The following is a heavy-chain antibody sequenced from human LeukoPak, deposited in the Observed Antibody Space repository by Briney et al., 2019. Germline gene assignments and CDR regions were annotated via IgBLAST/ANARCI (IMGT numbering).Heavy chain of an antibody. CDR3: AKGRGSGWTLWYYYYMDV. J-gene: IGHJ6*03. CDR1: GDSISSSNSY. V-gene: IGHV3-7*03. D-gene: IGHD6-19*01. CDR2: INQDGSEK. Sequence: ETLSLTCTVSGDSISSSNSYWGWIRQAPGKGLEWVANINQDGSEKYYVDSVKGRFTISRDNAKNSLYLQMNSLRAEDTAVYYCAKGRGSGWTLWYYYYMDVWGKGTTVTISS.